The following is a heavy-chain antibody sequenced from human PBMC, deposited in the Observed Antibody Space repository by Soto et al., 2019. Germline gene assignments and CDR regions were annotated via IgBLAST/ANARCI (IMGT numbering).Heavy chain of an antibody. J-gene: IGHJ3*02. V-gene: IGHV3-23*01. CDR2: ISGSGGGT. D-gene: IGHD6-19*01. CDR1: GFTFSSYA. CDR3: AGAAISSGWDDAFDI. Sequence: GSLRLSCAASGFTFSSYAMSWVRQATGKGLEWVSAISGSGGGTYYADSVKGRFTISRDNSKNTLYLQMNSLRAEDTAVYYCAGAAISSGWDDAFDIWGQGTMVSVSS.